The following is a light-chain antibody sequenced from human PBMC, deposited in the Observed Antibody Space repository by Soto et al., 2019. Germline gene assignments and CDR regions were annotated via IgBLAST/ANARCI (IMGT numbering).Light chain of an antibody. CDR1: QGVGSY. CDR2: DAS. Sequence: IVFTQSASALSLSPGKRATLSCRASQGVGSYLAWYQHKPGQAPRLLIYDASNRATGIPARFSGSGSGTDFTLTISSLEPEDFAVYYCQQRSSWPIAFGQGTRLEIK. J-gene: IGKJ5*01. CDR3: QQRSSWPIA. V-gene: IGKV3-11*01.